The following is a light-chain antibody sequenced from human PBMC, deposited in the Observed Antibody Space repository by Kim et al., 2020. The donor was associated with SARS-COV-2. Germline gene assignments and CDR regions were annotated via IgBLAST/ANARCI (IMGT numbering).Light chain of an antibody. CDR1: QRVDIY. Sequence: SAGERATLCCRASQRVDIYLDWYQQKPGQAPRLLIYDASNRAAGSPARFSGSGSGTDFTLTISSLEPEDFAVYYCHQRSNRPPWTFGQGTKVEIK. V-gene: IGKV3-11*01. CDR2: DAS. CDR3: HQRSNRPPWT. J-gene: IGKJ1*01.